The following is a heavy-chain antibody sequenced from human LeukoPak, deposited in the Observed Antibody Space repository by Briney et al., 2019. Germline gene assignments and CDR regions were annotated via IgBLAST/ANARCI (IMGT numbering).Heavy chain of an antibody. V-gene: IGHV5-51*01. D-gene: IGHD1-14*01. J-gene: IGHJ5*02. Sequence: GESLKISCRSSGHDFTSYWIAWVRQLPGKGLEWMGIIHPSDSETQYGPSFQGQVTISADKSISTAYLQWSSLKASDTAMYYCARRPGGDWFDPWGQGTLVTVSS. CDR2: IHPSDSET. CDR3: ARRPGGDWFDP. CDR1: GHDFTSYW.